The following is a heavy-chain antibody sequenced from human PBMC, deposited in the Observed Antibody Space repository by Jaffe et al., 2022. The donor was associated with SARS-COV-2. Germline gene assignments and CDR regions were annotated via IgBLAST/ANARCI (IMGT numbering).Heavy chain of an antibody. CDR2: ISGNGLST. CDR1: GFPFSDYA. V-gene: IGHV3-23*04. CDR3: GKSKTTFITSRRENWFDP. Sequence: EVQLVESGGGLVQPGGSLRLSCEASGFPFSDYAMSWVRQAPGKGLEWVSIISGNGLSTDYADSVKGRFTISRDNSKNTLYLQMNSLRVDDTAVYYCGKSKTTFITSRRENWFDPWGQGTLVTVSS. D-gene: IGHD3-16*01. J-gene: IGHJ5*02.